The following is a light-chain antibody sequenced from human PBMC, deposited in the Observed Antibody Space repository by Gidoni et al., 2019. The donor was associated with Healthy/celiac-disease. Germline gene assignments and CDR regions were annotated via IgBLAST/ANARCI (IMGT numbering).Light chain of an antibody. CDR2: GAS. J-gene: IGKJ2*01. CDR1: QSVSSN. CDR3: QQYNNWPYT. V-gene: IGKV3-15*01. Sequence: IVMTHSPATLSVSPGERATLSCMASQSVSSNLAWYQQKPGQAPRLLIYGASTRATGIPARFSGSGSGTEFTLTISSLQSEDFAVYYCQQYNNWPYTFGQGTKLEIK.